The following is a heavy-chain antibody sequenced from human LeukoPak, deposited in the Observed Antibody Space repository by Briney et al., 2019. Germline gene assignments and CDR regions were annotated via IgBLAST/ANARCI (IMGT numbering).Heavy chain of an antibody. CDR3: ARDGWGSSSPNRDAFDI. J-gene: IGHJ3*02. D-gene: IGHD6-13*01. CDR1: GGSISSGGYY. Sequence: PSETLSLTCTVSGGSISSGGYYWSWIRQHPGKGLEWIGYIYYSGSTYYNPSLKSRVTISVDTSKNQFSLKLSSVTAADTAVYYCARDGWGSSSPNRDAFDIWGQGTMDTVSS. V-gene: IGHV4-31*03. CDR2: IYYSGST.